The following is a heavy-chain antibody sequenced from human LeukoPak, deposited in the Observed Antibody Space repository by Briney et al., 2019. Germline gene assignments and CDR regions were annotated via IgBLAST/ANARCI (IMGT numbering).Heavy chain of an antibody. Sequence: PGGSLRLSCAASGFTFSSYAMHWVRQAPGKGLEWVAVISYDGSNKYYADSVKGRFTISRDNSKNTLYLQMNSLRAEDTAVYYCARAGQQWLVRYFDYWGQGTLVTVSS. CDR2: ISYDGSNK. D-gene: IGHD6-19*01. J-gene: IGHJ4*02. CDR3: ARAGQQWLVRYFDY. V-gene: IGHV3-30*04. CDR1: GFTFSSYA.